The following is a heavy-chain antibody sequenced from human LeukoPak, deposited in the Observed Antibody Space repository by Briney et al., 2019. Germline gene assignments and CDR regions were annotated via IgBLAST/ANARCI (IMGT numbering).Heavy chain of an antibody. CDR1: GYTLTDLS. J-gene: IGHJ4*02. D-gene: IGHD3-22*01. CDR3: ARLSQTPDYYSSGGYYQLGY. CDR2: SALEDGEA. Sequence: ASVKVSCKVSGYTLTDLSMHWVRQAPGKGLEWVGSSALEDGEAIYAQKFQGRVTMTEDTSTDTAYMEVSSLRSEDTAIYYCARLSQTPDYYSSGGYYQLGYWGQGTPVTVSS. V-gene: IGHV1-24*01.